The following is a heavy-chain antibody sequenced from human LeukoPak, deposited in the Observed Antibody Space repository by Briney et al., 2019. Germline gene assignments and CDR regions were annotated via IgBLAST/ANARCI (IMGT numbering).Heavy chain of an antibody. V-gene: IGHV3-23*01. D-gene: IGHD3-22*01. CDR3: AKDGLYYDGSEHVYYFDS. Sequence: PGGSLRLSCAVSGFNFSRSAMTWVSQGPGTGLEFVASIIYSGGATYYADSVKGRFTISRDNSKNTLYLQMNSLRAEDTALYYCAKDGLYYDGSEHVYYFDSWGQGTLVTVSS. J-gene: IGHJ4*02. CDR1: GFNFSRSA. CDR2: IIYSGGAT.